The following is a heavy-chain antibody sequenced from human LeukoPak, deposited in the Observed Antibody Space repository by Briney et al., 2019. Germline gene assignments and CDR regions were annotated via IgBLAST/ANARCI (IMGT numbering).Heavy chain of an antibody. D-gene: IGHD3-22*01. V-gene: IGHV4-59*08. J-gene: IGHJ3*02. Sequence: SETLSLTCTVSGGSISSYYWSWIRQPPGKGLEWIGYIHYSGSTNYNPSLKSRVTISVDTSKNQFSLKLSSVTAADTAVYYCARRHYYDSKGAFDIWGQGTMVTVSS. CDR2: IHYSGST. CDR1: GGSISSYY. CDR3: ARRHYYDSKGAFDI.